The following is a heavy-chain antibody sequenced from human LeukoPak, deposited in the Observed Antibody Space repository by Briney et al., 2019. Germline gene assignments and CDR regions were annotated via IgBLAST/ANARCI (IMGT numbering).Heavy chain of an antibody. Sequence: GGSLRLSCAGSGFTFGSYWMTWVRQAPGKGLEWVANIKQDGSEKHYVDSVKGRFTISRDNAKKSLYLQMNSLRAEDTAVYYCARVPSGTLNLDPYFDYWGQGTLVTVSS. CDR2: IKQDGSEK. CDR1: GFTFGSYW. V-gene: IGHV3-7*01. CDR3: ARVPSGTLNLDPYFDY. D-gene: IGHD1-1*01. J-gene: IGHJ4*02.